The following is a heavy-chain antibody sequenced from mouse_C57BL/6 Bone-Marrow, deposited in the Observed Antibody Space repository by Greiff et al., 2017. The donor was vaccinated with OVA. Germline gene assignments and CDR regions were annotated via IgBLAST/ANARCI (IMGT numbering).Heavy chain of an antibody. J-gene: IGHJ3*01. CDR3: ARHVIYPFAY. CDR2: ISSGGSYT. Sequence: EVKLMESGGDLVKPGGSLKLSCAASGFTFSSYGMSWVRQTPDKRLEWVATISSGGSYTYYPDSVKGRFTISRDNAKNTLYLQMSSLKSEDTAMYYCARHVIYPFAYWGQGTLVTVSA. V-gene: IGHV5-6*01. CDR1: GFTFSSYG. D-gene: IGHD2-1*01.